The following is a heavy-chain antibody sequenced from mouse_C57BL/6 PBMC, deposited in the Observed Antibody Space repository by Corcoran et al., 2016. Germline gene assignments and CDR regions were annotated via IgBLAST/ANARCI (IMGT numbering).Heavy chain of an antibody. D-gene: IGHD1-1*01. CDR2: IYPGSGNT. CDR3: ARFRYYGSSDPYAMDY. Sequence: QIQLQQSGPELVKPGASVKISCKASGYTFTDYYINWVKQRPGQGLEWIGWIYPGSGNTKYNEKFKGKATLTVDTSSSTAYMQLSSLTSEDSAVYFCARFRYYGSSDPYAMDYWGQGTLVTVSS. V-gene: IGHV1-84*01. J-gene: IGHJ4*01. CDR1: GYTFTDYY.